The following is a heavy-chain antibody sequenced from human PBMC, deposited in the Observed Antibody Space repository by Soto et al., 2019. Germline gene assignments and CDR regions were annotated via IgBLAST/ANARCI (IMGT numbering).Heavy chain of an antibody. V-gene: IGHV3-23*01. Sequence: EVQLLESGGGLIQPGGSLRLSCATFGFSFSNYAMSWVRQAPGKGLEWVSGFGVDYVTYYADSVRGRFTISRDNSKNTLYLQMNSLRAEDTFLYYCAKAKGSFDHTGPDQWGQGTLVTVSS. CDR2: FGVDYVT. J-gene: IGHJ4*02. CDR1: GFSFSNYA. D-gene: IGHD2-8*02. CDR3: AKAKGSFDHTGPDQ.